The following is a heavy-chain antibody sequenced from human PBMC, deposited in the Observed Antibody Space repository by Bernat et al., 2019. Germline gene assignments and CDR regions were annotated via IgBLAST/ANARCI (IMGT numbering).Heavy chain of an antibody. V-gene: IGHV3-30-3*01. CDR3: ARDRSSGWYWSRGWFDP. Sequence: QVQLVESGRGVVQPGRSLRLSCAASGFTFSSYAMHWVRQAPGKGLEWVAVISYDGSNKYYADSVKGRFTISRDNSKNTLYLQMNSLRAEDTAVYYCARDRSSGWYWSRGWFDPWGQGTLVTVSS. CDR1: GFTFSSYA. CDR2: ISYDGSNK. J-gene: IGHJ5*02. D-gene: IGHD6-19*01.